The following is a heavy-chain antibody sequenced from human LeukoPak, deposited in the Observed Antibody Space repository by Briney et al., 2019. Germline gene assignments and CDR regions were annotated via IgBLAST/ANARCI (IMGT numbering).Heavy chain of an antibody. CDR2: INHSGST. V-gene: IGHV4-34*01. Sequence: SETLSLTCAVYGGSFSGYYWSWIRQPPGKGLEWIGEINHSGSTNYNPSLKSRVTISVDTSKNHFSLKLSSVTAADTAVYYCARRFGYYYGSGSYNDYWGQGTLVTVSS. J-gene: IGHJ4*02. D-gene: IGHD3-10*01. CDR1: GGSFSGYY. CDR3: ARRFGYYYGSGSYNDY.